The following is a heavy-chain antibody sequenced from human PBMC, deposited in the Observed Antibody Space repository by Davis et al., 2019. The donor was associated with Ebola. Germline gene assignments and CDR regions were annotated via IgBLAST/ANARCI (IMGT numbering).Heavy chain of an antibody. CDR2: MNPNSGNT. V-gene: IGHV1-8*01. D-gene: IGHD4-23*01. J-gene: IGHJ4*02. CDR1: GYTFTSYD. CDR3: ARMVVTAGEFDY. Sequence: ASVKVSCKASGYTFTSYDIDWVRQATGQGLEWMGWMNPNSGNTGYAQKFQGRVTMTRNTSISTAYMELSSLRSEDTAVYYCARMVVTAGEFDYWGQGTLVTVSS.